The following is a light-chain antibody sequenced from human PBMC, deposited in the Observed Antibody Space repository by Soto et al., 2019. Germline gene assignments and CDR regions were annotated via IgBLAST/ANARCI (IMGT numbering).Light chain of an antibody. Sequence: QMTPSPSTLSGSVGDRVTITCRASQTISSWLAWYQQKPGKAPKLLIYKASTLKSGVPSRFSGSGSGTEFTLTISSLQPDDFATYYCQHYNSYSEAFGQGTKVDIK. V-gene: IGKV1-5*03. CDR2: KAS. CDR1: QTISSW. J-gene: IGKJ1*01. CDR3: QHYNSYSEA.